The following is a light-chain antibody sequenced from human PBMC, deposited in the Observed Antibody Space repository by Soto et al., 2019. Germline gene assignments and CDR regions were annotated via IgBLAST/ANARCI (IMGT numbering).Light chain of an antibody. Sequence: EITLTQPAGTWSLSTRESAILSGRASQSVSSSYLAWYQQKPGQAPRLLIYGASTRATDIPARFSGSGSGTDFTLTISSLEPEDFAIYYCQQTFGKPLVTFGQRTRLEIK. V-gene: IGKV3-20*01. CDR3: QQTFGKPLVT. J-gene: IGKJ5*01. CDR2: GAS. CDR1: QSVSSSY.